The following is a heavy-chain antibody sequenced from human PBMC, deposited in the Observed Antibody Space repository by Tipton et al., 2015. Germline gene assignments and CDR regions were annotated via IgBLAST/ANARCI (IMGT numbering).Heavy chain of an antibody. CDR3: ASGHGDYVNGMDV. Sequence: TLSLTCTVSGVSISSYYWTWIRQPPGKGLQWVGNVFHTGATSYNSSLKSRLTFSIDTSKNQVSLRLSSVTAADTAVYYCASGHGDYVNGMDVWGQGTTVTVSS. CDR1: GVSISSYY. CDR2: VFHTGAT. J-gene: IGHJ6*02. D-gene: IGHD4-17*01. V-gene: IGHV4-59*07.